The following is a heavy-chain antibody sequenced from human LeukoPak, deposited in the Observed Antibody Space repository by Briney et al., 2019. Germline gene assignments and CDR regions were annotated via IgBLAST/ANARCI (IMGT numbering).Heavy chain of an antibody. J-gene: IGHJ3*02. V-gene: IGHV3-23*01. Sequence: PGGSLRLSCAASGFTFNNYAMTWVRQAPGKGLEWVSSISGSDGSTYYADSVKGLFTISRDNSKNTLYLPMNSLRAEDTAVYYCARVVGYSSGWYRPFDIWGQGTMVTVSS. D-gene: IGHD6-19*01. CDR2: ISGSDGST. CDR1: GFTFNNYA. CDR3: ARVVGYSSGWYRPFDI.